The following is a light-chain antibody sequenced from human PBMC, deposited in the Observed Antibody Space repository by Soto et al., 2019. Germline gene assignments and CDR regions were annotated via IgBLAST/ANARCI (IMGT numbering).Light chain of an antibody. Sequence: DIQMTQSPSSLSASVGDRVTITCRASQSISTYLNWYQQKPGKAPKLLIYSASSLQSGVPSRFSGSGSGTDFTLTISSLQPEDFAIYYCQQYNSFPLSFGGGTKVEIK. CDR2: SAS. V-gene: IGKV1-39*01. CDR3: QQYNSFPLS. J-gene: IGKJ4*01. CDR1: QSISTY.